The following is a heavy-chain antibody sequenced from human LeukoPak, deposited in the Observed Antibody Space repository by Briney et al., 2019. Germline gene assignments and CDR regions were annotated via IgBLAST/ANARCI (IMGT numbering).Heavy chain of an antibody. Sequence: GGSLRLSSAASGFTLSSYSMSGVRHAPRKGLEWVSSISTISSYIYYANSVKGRFTISRDNAKNSLYLQMNSLRAEDTAVYYCGRDHDGVVGSTGGVDYWGQGTLVTVSS. CDR1: GFTLSSYS. CDR3: GRDHDGVVGSTGGVDY. CDR2: ISTISSYI. J-gene: IGHJ4*02. D-gene: IGHD1-26*01. V-gene: IGHV3-21*01.